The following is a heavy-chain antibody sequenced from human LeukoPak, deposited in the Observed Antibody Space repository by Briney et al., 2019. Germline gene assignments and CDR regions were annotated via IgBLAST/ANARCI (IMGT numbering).Heavy chain of an antibody. Sequence: PGGSLRLSCAASGFTFSSYSMNWVRQAPGKGLEWVSSISSSSSYIYYADSVKGRFTISRDNAKNSLYLQMNSLRAEDTAVYYCARDPISRRYKVNSSSLDYWGQGTLVTVSS. D-gene: IGHD6-13*01. CDR1: GFTFSSYS. V-gene: IGHV3-21*04. CDR2: ISSSSSYI. CDR3: ARDPISRRYKVNSSSLDY. J-gene: IGHJ4*02.